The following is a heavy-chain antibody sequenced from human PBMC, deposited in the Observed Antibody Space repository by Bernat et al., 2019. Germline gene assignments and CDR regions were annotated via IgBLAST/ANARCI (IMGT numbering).Heavy chain of an antibody. CDR3: ARTGNHRGTVTTTEDAFDI. Sequence: QVQLVESGGGVVQPGRSLRLSCAASGFTFSSYAMHWVRQAPGKGLEGVAVISYDGSNKYYADSVKGRFTISRDNSKNTLYLQMNSLRAEDTAVYYCARTGNHRGTVTTTEDAFDIWGQGTMVTVSS. CDR1: GFTFSSYA. D-gene: IGHD4-17*01. CDR2: ISYDGSNK. J-gene: IGHJ3*02. V-gene: IGHV3-30-3*01.